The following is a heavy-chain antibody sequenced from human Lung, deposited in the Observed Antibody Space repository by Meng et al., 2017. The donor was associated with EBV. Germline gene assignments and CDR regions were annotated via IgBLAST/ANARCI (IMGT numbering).Heavy chain of an antibody. CDR2: INHSGST. V-gene: IGHV4-34*01. CDR1: GGSFSGYY. D-gene: IGHD4-17*01. Sequence: QGQPQQGGAVLLKPSDALSLTCAVYGGSFSGYYWSWIRQPPGKGLEGIGEINHSGSTNYNPSLKSRVTISVDTSKNQFSLKLSSVTAADTAVYYCARGRRTVTNRGNWFGPWGQGTLVTVS. J-gene: IGHJ5*02. CDR3: ARGRRTVTNRGNWFGP.